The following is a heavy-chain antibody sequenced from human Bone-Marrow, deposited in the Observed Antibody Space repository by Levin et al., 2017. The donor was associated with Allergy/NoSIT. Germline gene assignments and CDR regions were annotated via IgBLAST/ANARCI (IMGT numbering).Heavy chain of an antibody. CDR1: GFVFDSYA. CDR3: AKARFYYYSHGMDV. V-gene: IGHV3-23*01. Sequence: PGGSLRLSCAASGFVFDSYAMTWVRQAPGKGPEWVSGISASGSNTYYAESVNGRFHISRDNSNNTVHLHISGLREDDTAVYFCAKARFYYYSHGMDVWGQGTTVTVSS. CDR2: ISASGSNT. J-gene: IGHJ6*02.